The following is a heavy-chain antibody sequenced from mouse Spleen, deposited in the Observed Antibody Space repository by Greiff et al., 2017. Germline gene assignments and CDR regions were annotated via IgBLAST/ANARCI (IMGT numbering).Heavy chain of an antibody. CDR1: GFTFSDFY. D-gene: IGHD4-1*01. CDR2: SRNKANDYTT. CDR3: ARAARLGRNYWYFDV. Sequence: EVKLVESGGGLVQSGRSLRLSCATSGFTFSDFYMEWVRQAPGKGLEWIAASRNKANDYTTEYSASVKGRFIVSRDTSQSILYLQMNALRAEDTAIYYCARAARLGRNYWYFDVWGAGTTVTVSS. J-gene: IGHJ1*01. V-gene: IGHV7-1*01.